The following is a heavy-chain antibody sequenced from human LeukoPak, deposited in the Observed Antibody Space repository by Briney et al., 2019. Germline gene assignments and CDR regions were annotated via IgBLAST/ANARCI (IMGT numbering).Heavy chain of an antibody. CDR2: MFYNGNS. Sequence: SETLSLTCTVSGVSITSYYWSWIRQSPGKRLEWIAYMFYNGNSNYNPSLKSRVIMSIDTSKDQLSLKLSSVTAADTAVYYCARGDNSGWYLGAFDIWGQGTAVTVSP. CDR3: ARGDNSGWYLGAFDI. V-gene: IGHV4-59*01. D-gene: IGHD6-19*01. J-gene: IGHJ3*02. CDR1: GVSITSYY.